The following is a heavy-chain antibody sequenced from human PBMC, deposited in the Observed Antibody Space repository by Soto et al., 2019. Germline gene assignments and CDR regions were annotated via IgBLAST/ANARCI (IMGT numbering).Heavy chain of an antibody. V-gene: IGHV3-30-3*01. CDR2: ISYDGSSK. CDR3: ARAYEGDYFDY. Sequence: QVQLVESGGGVVQPGRSLRLSCAASGFTFSSYAMHWVRQAPGKGLEWVAGISYDGSSKDYADSVKGRFTITRDNSKNTLYLEMNSLRAEDTAVYYCARAYEGDYFDYWGQGTLFAVCS. D-gene: IGHD3-16*01. CDR1: GFTFSSYA. J-gene: IGHJ4*02.